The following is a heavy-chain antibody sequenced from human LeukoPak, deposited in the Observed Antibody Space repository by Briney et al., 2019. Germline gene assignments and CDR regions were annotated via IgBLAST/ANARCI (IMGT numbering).Heavy chain of an antibody. CDR3: ARKNSGSYYSYYFDY. V-gene: IGHV3-23*01. CDR2: ISGSGGST. J-gene: IGHJ4*02. D-gene: IGHD1-26*01. CDR1: GFTFSSYA. Sequence: SGGSLRLSCAASGFTFSSYAMSWVRQAPGKGLEWVSAISGSGGSTYYADSVKGRFTISRDNSKNTLYLQTNSLRAEDTAVYYSARKNSGSYYSYYFDYWGQGTLVTVSS.